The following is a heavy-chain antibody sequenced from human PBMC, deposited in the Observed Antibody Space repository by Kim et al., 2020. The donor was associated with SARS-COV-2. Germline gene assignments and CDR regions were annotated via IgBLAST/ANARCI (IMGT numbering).Heavy chain of an antibody. V-gene: IGHV3-9*01. D-gene: IGHD1-26*01. CDR2: ISRDGSNV. CDR1: GFTFSDYA. Sequence: GGSLRLSCAASGFTFSDYAMNWVRRSPAKGLEWVSCISRDGSNVEYADSVKGRFLIFRDNAKNSLYLQMDSLRFEDTALYYCAKDVGPGIGPIGYCGQG. J-gene: IGHJ4*02. CDR3: AKDVGPGIGPIGY.